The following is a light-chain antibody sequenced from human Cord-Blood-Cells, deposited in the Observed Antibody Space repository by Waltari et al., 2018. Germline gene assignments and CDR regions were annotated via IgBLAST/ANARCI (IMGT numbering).Light chain of an antibody. CDR1: SGRIASTY. Sequence: NFMLTQPHSVSESPGTTVTISCTRSSGRIASTYVQWYQQRPGSSPTTVIYEDNQRPSGVPDRFSGSIDSSSNSASLTISGLKTEDEADYYCQSYDSSNQVFGGGTKLTVL. CDR3: QSYDSSNQV. CDR2: EDN. V-gene: IGLV6-57*01. J-gene: IGLJ3*02.